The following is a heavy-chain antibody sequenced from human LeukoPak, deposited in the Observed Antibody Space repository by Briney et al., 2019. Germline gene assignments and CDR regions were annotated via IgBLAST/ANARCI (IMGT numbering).Heavy chain of an antibody. J-gene: IGHJ4*01. D-gene: IGHD2-8*02. CDR3: ARQLGYCAAGTCYFDS. CDR1: GFAISTYA. Sequence: GGSLRLSCAASGFAISTYAMAWVRQAPGKGLEWISSLSSGRSPSYSDSLEGRLTMSSDNARNTLYLQMDNLRGEDTAMYYCARQLGYCAAGTCYFDSWGHGTQVAVSS. V-gene: IGHV3-69-1*01. CDR2: LSSGRSP.